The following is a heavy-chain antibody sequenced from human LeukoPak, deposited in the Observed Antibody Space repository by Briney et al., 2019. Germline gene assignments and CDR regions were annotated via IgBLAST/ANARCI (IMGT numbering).Heavy chain of an antibody. CDR3: ARDQYYYDSSAYLFDY. V-gene: IGHV4-4*07. Sequence: SETLSLTCTVSGGSISSYYWSWIRQPAGKGLEWIGRIYTSGNSNYNPSLKSRVTMSVDTSKNQFSLKLSSVTAADTAVYYCARDQYYYDSSAYLFDYWGQGTLVTVSS. CDR1: GGSISSYY. J-gene: IGHJ4*02. CDR2: IYTSGNS. D-gene: IGHD3-22*01.